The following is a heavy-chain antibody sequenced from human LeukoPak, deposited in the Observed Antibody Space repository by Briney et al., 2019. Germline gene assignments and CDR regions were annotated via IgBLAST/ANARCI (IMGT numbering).Heavy chain of an antibody. Sequence: GGSLRLSCAASGFSFSSYGMHWVRQAPGKGLEWVAFIRYDGSNKYYADSVKGRFTISRDNSKNTLYLQMKSLRAEDTAVYYCAKGGGYEAQYYYYYLDVWGKGTTVTISS. D-gene: IGHD5-12*01. CDR1: GFSFSSYG. CDR2: IRYDGSNK. CDR3: AKGGGYEAQYYYYYLDV. V-gene: IGHV3-30*02. J-gene: IGHJ6*03.